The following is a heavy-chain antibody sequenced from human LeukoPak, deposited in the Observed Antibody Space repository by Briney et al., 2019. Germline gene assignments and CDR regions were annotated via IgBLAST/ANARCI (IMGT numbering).Heavy chain of an antibody. V-gene: IGHV3-9*01. D-gene: IGHD6-19*01. CDR1: GLPFDDYA. CDR3: AKGGSGWYPFHFEY. Sequence: SLRLSCEVSGLPFDDYAMNWVRQVPGKGLEWVAGISRNSGSLDYADSVKGRFTISRDNSKNSLYLEMNSLRDDDTAFYYCAKGGSGWYPFHFEYWGQGVLVTVSS. J-gene: IGHJ4*02. CDR2: ISRNSGSL.